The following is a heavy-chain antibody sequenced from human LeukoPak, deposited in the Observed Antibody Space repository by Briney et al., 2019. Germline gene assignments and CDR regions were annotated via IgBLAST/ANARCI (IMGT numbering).Heavy chain of an antibody. CDR3: ARALSGNYDSSGYYVY. CDR2: ISYDGSNK. CDR1: GFTFSSYA. J-gene: IGHJ4*02. V-gene: IGHV3-30-3*01. Sequence: GGSLRLSCAASGFTFSSYAMHWVRQAPGKGLEWVAVISYDGSNKYYADSVKGRFTISRDNSKNTLYLQMNSLRAEDTAVYYCARALSGNYDSSGYYVYWGQGTLLTVSS. D-gene: IGHD3-22*01.